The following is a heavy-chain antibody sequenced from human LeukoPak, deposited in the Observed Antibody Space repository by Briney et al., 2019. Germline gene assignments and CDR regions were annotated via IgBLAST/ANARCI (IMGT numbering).Heavy chain of an antibody. Sequence: ASVKVSCKASGYTFTSYGISWVRQAPGQGLEWMGWISAYNGNTNYAQKLQGRVTMTTDTPTSTAYMELRSLRSDDTAVYYCARDRAFSKYYDILTGYSPGDCWGQGTLVTVSS. V-gene: IGHV1-18*04. CDR1: GYTFTSYG. D-gene: IGHD3-9*01. CDR2: ISAYNGNT. J-gene: IGHJ4*02. CDR3: ARDRAFSKYYDILTGYSPGDC.